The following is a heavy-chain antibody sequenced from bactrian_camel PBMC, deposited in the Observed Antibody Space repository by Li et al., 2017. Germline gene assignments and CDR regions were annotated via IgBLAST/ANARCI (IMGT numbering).Heavy chain of an antibody. CDR2: IDSRGTT. V-gene: IGHV3S53*01. D-gene: IGHD1*01. CDR3: ASNRMTPELRCGPDYAY. CDR1: GYIYYRIC. Sequence: QLVESGGGSVQTGGSLRFSCALSGYIYYRICVAWFRQAPGKEREGVARIDSRGTTEYLDSVKGRFTVFKDDAGKTLYLQMTGLKPEDTGVYYCASNRMTPELRCGPDYAYRGQGTQVTVS. J-gene: IGHJ6*01.